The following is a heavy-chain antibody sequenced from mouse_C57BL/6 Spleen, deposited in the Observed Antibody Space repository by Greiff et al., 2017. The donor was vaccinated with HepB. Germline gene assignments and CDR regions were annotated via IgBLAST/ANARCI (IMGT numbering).Heavy chain of an antibody. Sequence: DVKLVESGGDLVKPGGSLKLSCAASGFTFSSYGMSWVRQTPDKRLEWVATISSGGSYTYYPDSVKGRFTISRDNAKNTLYLQVSSLKSEDTAMYYCARHDGITTVVATKNYFDYWGQGTTLTVSS. CDR3: ARHDGITTVVATKNYFDY. J-gene: IGHJ2*01. V-gene: IGHV5-6*02. CDR1: GFTFSSYG. D-gene: IGHD1-1*01. CDR2: ISSGGSYT.